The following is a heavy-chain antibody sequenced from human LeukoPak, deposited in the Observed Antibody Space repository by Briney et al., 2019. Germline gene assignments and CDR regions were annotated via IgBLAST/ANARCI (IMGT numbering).Heavy chain of an antibody. CDR1: GYNFTTYW. Sequence: GESLKISCKGSGYNFTTYWIGWVRQTPGKDLEWMGIIYPGDSDTRYSPSFQGQVTMSADKSISTAYLQWSSLKASDTAMYFCARSLRLFDWSLADQYYFDSWGQGTLVTVSS. J-gene: IGHJ4*02. V-gene: IGHV5-51*01. CDR2: IYPGDSDT. CDR3: ARSLRLFDWSLADQYYFDS. D-gene: IGHD3-9*01.